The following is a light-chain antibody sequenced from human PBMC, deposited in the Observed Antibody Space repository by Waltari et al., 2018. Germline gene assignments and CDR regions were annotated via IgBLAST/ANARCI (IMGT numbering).Light chain of an antibody. V-gene: IGKV1-9*01. J-gene: IGKJ4*01. CDR2: AAS. CDR1: QDISNY. CDR3: QQVQTHSALT. Sequence: DIQLTQSPSFLSASVGDRVSITCRANQDISNYLAWYQQKLGKVPKLLIFAASTLQNGVPSRFSGSGSGTEFTLTIASLQPEDFATYYCQQVQTHSALTFGGGTRVEIK.